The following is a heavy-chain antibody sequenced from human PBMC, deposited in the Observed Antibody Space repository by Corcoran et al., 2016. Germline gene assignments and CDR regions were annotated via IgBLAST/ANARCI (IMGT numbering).Heavy chain of an antibody. Sequence: QVQLVQSGAEVKKPGSSVKVSCKASGGTFSSYAISWVRQAPGQGLEWMGGIIPIFGTANYAQKFQGRVTITADESTSTAYMELSRLRSEDTAVYYCARSTYYDILTGYQKGYYFDYWGQGTLVTVSS. V-gene: IGHV1-69*01. D-gene: IGHD3-9*01. J-gene: IGHJ4*02. CDR1: GGTFSSYA. CDR3: ARSTYYDILTGYQKGYYFDY. CDR2: IIPIFGTA.